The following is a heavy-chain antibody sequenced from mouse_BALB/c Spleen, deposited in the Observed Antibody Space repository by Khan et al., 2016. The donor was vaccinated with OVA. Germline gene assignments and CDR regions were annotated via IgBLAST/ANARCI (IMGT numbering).Heavy chain of an antibody. D-gene: IGHD2-3*01. V-gene: IGHV5-17*02. Sequence: EVELVESGGGLVQPGGSRKLSCAASGFTLSSFGMHWVRQAPEKGLEWVAYISSGSNTINYADTVKGRFTISRDNSQNTLFLQITSLRSEDTAMYYCTRRRIYDGYYGGAMDYWGQGTSVTVSS. J-gene: IGHJ4*01. CDR3: TRRRIYDGYYGGAMDY. CDR1: GFTLSSFG. CDR2: ISSGSNTI.